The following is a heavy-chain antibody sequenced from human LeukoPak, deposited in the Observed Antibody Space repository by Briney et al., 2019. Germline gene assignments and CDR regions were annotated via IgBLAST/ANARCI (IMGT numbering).Heavy chain of an antibody. D-gene: IGHD7-27*01. J-gene: IGHJ2*01. CDR3: ASSTGVRYFDL. Sequence: PSETLSLTCTVSGGSISSYYWSWIRQPPGKGLEWIGYIYYSGSTNYNPSLKSRVTISVDTSKNQFSLKLSSVTVADTAVYYCASSTGVRYFDLWGRGTLVTVSS. V-gene: IGHV4-59*08. CDR2: IYYSGST. CDR1: GGSISSYY.